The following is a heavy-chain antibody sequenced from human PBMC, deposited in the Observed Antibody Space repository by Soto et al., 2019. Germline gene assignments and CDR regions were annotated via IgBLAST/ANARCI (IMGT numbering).Heavy chain of an antibody. CDR3: ARDRLVDTAMDSRWFDP. CDR1: GFTFSSYS. V-gene: IGHV3-21*01. D-gene: IGHD5-18*01. CDR2: ISSSSSYI. J-gene: IGHJ5*02. Sequence: GGSLRLSCAASGFTFSSYSMNWVRQAPGKGLEWVSSISSSSSYIYYADSVKGRFTISRDNAKNSLYLQMNSLRAEDTAVYYCARDRLVDTAMDSRWFDPWGQGTLVTVSS.